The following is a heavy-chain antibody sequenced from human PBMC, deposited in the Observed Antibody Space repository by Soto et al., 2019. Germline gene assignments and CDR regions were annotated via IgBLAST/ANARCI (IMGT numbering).Heavy chain of an antibody. Sequence: GESLKISCKGSGYSFTSYWISWVRQMPGKGLEWMGRIDPSDSYTNYSPSFQGHVTISVTKSITTVFLQWSSLRASDTAMYYCARQIYDSDKRPNFQYYFDSCGQGPPVTVSS. J-gene: IGHJ4*02. D-gene: IGHD3-22*01. CDR1: GYSFTSYW. CDR3: ARQIYDSDKRPNFQYYFDS. CDR2: IDPSDSYT. V-gene: IGHV5-10-1*01.